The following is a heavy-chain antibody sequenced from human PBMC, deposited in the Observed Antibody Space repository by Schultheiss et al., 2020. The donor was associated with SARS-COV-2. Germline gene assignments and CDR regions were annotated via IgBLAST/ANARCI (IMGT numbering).Heavy chain of an antibody. CDR2: IYTSGST. Sequence: SETLSLTCTVSGGSISSSSYYWSWIRQPAGKGLEWIGRIYTSGSTNYNPSLKSRVTISVDTSKNQFSLKLSSVTAADTAVYYCARGLRFGYSSGWYNYFDYWGQGTLVTVSS. D-gene: IGHD6-19*01. CDR3: ARGLRFGYSSGWYNYFDY. V-gene: IGHV4-61*02. J-gene: IGHJ4*02. CDR1: GGSISSSSYY.